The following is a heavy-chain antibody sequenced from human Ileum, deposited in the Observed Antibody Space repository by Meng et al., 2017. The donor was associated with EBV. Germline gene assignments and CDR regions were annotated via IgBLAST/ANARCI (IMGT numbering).Heavy chain of an antibody. CDR1: GGSFTTYF. CDR3: ARIPYGDIYSAYFDY. CDR2: INHSGST. Sequence: QVQVKEGGAGLLKPSETLSLTRAVSGGSFTTYFWSWIRQPPGKGLEWIGEINHSGSTNYNPSLKSRVTISVDTSENQFSLELNSVTAADTAVYYCARIPYGDIYSAYFDYWSPGTLVTVSS. J-gene: IGHJ4*02. D-gene: IGHD2-21*02. V-gene: IGHV4-34*01.